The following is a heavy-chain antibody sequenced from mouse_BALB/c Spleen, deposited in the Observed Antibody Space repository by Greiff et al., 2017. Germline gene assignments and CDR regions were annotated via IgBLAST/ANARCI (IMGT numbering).Heavy chain of an antibody. CDR2: ILPGSGST. CDR1: GYTFSSYW. D-gene: IGHD2-4*01. Sequence: VKLQESGAELMKPGASVKISCKATGYTFSSYWIEWVKQRPGHGLEWIGEILPGSGSTNYNEKFKGKATFTADTSSNTAYMQLSSLTSEDSAVYYCARSDSDYDVPFAYWGQGTLVTVSA. V-gene: IGHV1-9*01. CDR3: ARSDSDYDVPFAY. J-gene: IGHJ3*01.